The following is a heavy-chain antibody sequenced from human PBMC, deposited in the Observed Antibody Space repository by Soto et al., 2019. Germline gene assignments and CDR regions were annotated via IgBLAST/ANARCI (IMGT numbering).Heavy chain of an antibody. CDR3: AKDLDYDFWSGTYYYYYGMDV. Sequence: GGSLRLSCAASGFTFSSYAMSWVRQAPGKGLEWVSAISGSGGSTYYADSVKGRFTISRDNSKNTLYLQMNSLRAEDTAVYYCAKDLDYDFWSGTYYYYYGMDVWGQGTKVTVSS. J-gene: IGHJ6*02. V-gene: IGHV3-23*01. D-gene: IGHD3-3*01. CDR2: ISGSGGST. CDR1: GFTFSSYA.